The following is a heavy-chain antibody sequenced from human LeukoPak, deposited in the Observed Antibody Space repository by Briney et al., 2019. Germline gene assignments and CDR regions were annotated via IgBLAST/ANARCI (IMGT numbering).Heavy chain of an antibody. D-gene: IGHD2-2*01. J-gene: IGHJ4*02. Sequence: PGGSLRLSCAASGFTFSRDAMNWVRQAPGKGLEWVSYINTDSSDIHYADSVKGRFTISRDNARNTLYLQLSSLRAEDSAVYYCARDTFQPGLIDSWGQGTLVTVSS. CDR3: ARDTFQPGLIDS. V-gene: IGHV3-21*05. CDR1: GFTFSRDA. CDR2: INTDSSDI.